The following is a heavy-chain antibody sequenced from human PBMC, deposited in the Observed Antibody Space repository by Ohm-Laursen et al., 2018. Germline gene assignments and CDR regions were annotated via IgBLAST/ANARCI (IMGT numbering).Heavy chain of an antibody. J-gene: IGHJ4*02. CDR1: GGSISNYY. CDR2: IYYSGST. CDR3: ASPQLNWAIDF. D-gene: IGHD7-27*01. V-gene: IGHV4-59*01. Sequence: GTLSLTCIVSGGSISNYYWSWIRQPPGKGLECIGYIYYSGSTNYNPSLKTRVTISVDTSKNQFSLKLSSVTAADTAVYYCASPQLNWAIDFWGQGTLVTVSS.